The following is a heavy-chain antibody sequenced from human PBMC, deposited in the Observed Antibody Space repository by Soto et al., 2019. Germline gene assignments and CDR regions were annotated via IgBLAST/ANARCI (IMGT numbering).Heavy chain of an antibody. CDR2: MNPNSGNT. CDR1: GYTFTSYD. J-gene: IGHJ6*03. V-gene: IGHV1-8*01. D-gene: IGHD3-16*01. Sequence: QVQLVQSGAEVKKPGASVKVSCKASGYTFTSYDINWVRQATGQGLEWMGWMNPNSGNTGYAQKFQGKVTITKSTSISTADMELSSLSSEDAAVYYCARVIFGGNAFCGYYYYLYVWGKGTSVTV. CDR3: ARVIFGGNAFCGYYYYLYV.